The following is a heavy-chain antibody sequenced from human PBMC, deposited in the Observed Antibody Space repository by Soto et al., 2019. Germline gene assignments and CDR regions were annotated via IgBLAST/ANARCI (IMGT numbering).Heavy chain of an antibody. V-gene: IGHV3-30-3*01. CDR2: ISYDGSNK. J-gene: IGHJ3*02. CDR1: GFTFSSYA. Sequence: QVQLVESGGGVVQPGRSLRLSCAASGFTFSSYAMHWVRQAPGKGLEWVAVISYDGSNKYYADSVKGRFTISRDNSKYTLYLQMNSLRAEDTAVYYCASTYYYDSSGYHDAFDIWGQGTMVTVSS. CDR3: ASTYYYDSSGYHDAFDI. D-gene: IGHD3-22*01.